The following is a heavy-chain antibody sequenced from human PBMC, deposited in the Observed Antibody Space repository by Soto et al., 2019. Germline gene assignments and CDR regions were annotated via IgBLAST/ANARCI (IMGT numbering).Heavy chain of an antibody. Sequence: QVQLVESGGGVVQPGRSLRLSCAASGFTFSSYGMHWVRQAPGKGLEWVAVIWYDGSNKYYADSVKGRFTLSRDNSKNTLHLQMNSLRAEDRAVYYCARDTRGSCGYWGQGTLGTVSS. J-gene: IGHJ4*02. CDR2: IWYDGSNK. CDR1: GFTFSSYG. CDR3: ARDTRGSCGY. V-gene: IGHV3-33*01. D-gene: IGHD1-26*01.